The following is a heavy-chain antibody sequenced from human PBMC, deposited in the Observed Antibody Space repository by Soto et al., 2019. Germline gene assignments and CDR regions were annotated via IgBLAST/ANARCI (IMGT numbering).Heavy chain of an antibody. J-gene: IGHJ4*02. CDR2: IYWHDDK. CDR3: AHRGGATVGLYYFAC. D-gene: IGHD3-16*01. V-gene: IGHV2-5*01. CDR1: GFSLSTTVVG. Sequence: AGPTLVNHTQTLTLTCTFSGFSLSTTVVGGSWIRQPPGKALEWLALIYWHDDKRYRPSLKSRLTITKDTSKTQVVLTMTNMDPVDTATYYCAHRGGATVGLYYFACWGQGARVTVSS.